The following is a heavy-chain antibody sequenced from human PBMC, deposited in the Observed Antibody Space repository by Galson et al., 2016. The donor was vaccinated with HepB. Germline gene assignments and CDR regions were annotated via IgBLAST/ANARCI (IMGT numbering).Heavy chain of an antibody. V-gene: IGHV1-18*01. CDR1: GYRFTGYG. D-gene: IGHD3-3*01. CDR2: ISTYNGNV. Sequence: SVKVSCKASGYRFTGYGITWVRQAPGQGLEWLGWISTYNGNVNYAQNFQGRVTLTTDTPTKTVYMELKSLRFDDTAVYFCARMETYYDYSDFWGQGTQVTVSS. J-gene: IGHJ4*02. CDR3: ARMETYYDYSDF.